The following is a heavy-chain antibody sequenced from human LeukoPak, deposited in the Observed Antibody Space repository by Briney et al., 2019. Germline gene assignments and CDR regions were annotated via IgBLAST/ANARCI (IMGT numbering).Heavy chain of an antibody. CDR3: ARDDGSGSYVWFDP. Sequence: ASVKVSCKASGYTFTGYYMHWVRQAPGQGLEWMGWINPNSGGTNYAQKFQGWVTMTRDTSISTAYMELSRLRSDDTVVYYCARDDGSGSYVWFDPWGQGTLVTVSS. J-gene: IGHJ5*02. CDR1: GYTFTGYY. V-gene: IGHV1-2*04. CDR2: INPNSGGT. D-gene: IGHD3-10*01.